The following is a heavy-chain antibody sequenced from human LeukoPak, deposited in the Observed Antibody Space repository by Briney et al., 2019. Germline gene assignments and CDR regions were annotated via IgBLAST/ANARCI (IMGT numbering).Heavy chain of an antibody. D-gene: IGHD1-26*01. CDR3: ARGPPYSGSYLPDY. CDR1: GFTFSSYA. Sequence: GGSLRLSCAASGFTFSSYAMSWVRQAPGKGLEWVSAISGSGGSTYYADSVKGRFTISRDNAKNSLYLQMNSLRAEDTAVYYCARGPPYSGSYLPDYWGQGTLVTVSS. V-gene: IGHV3-23*01. J-gene: IGHJ4*02. CDR2: ISGSGGST.